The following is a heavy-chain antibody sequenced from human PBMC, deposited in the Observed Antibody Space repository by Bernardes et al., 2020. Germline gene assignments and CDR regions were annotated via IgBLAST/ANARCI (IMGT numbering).Heavy chain of an antibody. CDR2: ISYDGSNK. CDR3: ARERPQRVVAATLFDY. D-gene: IGHD2-15*01. J-gene: IGHJ4*02. V-gene: IGHV3-30-3*01. Sequence: GGSLRLSRAASGFTFSSYAMHWVRQAPGKGLEWVAVISYDGSNKYYADSVKGRFTISRDNSKNTLYLQMNSLRAEDTAVYYCARERPQRVVAATLFDYWGQGTLVTVSS. CDR1: GFTFSSYA.